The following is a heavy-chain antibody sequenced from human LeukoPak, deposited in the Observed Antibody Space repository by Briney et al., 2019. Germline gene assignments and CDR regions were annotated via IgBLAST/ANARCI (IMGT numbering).Heavy chain of an antibody. Sequence: GASVKVSCKASGYTFTGYYIHWVRQAPGQGLEWMGWINPNSGGTNYAQKFQGRVTMTRDTSISTAYMELSRLRSDDTAVYYCARDRGLEYSSSEFDYWGQGTLVTVSS. D-gene: IGHD6-6*01. CDR1: GYTFTGYY. CDR2: INPNSGGT. J-gene: IGHJ4*02. V-gene: IGHV1-2*02. CDR3: ARDRGLEYSSSEFDY.